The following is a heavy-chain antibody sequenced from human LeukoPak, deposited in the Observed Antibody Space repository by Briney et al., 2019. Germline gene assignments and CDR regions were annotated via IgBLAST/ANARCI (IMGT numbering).Heavy chain of an antibody. CDR2: VVVGSGNT. V-gene: IGHV1-58*01. Sequence: SVKVSCKASGFTXTSSAVQWVRQARGQRLEWIGWVVVGSGNTNYAQKFQERVTITRDMSTSTAYMELSSLRSEDTAVYYCAAGHYYDSSGYYRIYYYYGMDVWGQGTTVTVSS. CDR3: AAGHYYDSSGYYRIYYYYGMDV. D-gene: IGHD3-22*01. CDR1: GFTXTSSA. J-gene: IGHJ6*02.